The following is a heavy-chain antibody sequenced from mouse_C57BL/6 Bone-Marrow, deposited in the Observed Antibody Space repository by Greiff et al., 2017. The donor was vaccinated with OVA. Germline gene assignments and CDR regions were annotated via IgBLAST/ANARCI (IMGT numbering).Heavy chain of an antibody. D-gene: IGHD2-5*01. V-gene: IGHV1-18*01. J-gene: IGHJ4*01. Sequence: VQLQQSGPELVKPGASVKIPCKASGYTFTDYNMDWVKQSHGKSLEWIGDINPNNGGTIYNQKFKGKATLTVDKSSSTAYMELRSLTSEDTAVYYCATGRGLYSNYVYAMDYWGQGTSVTVSS. CDR1: GYTFTDYN. CDR2: INPNNGGT. CDR3: ATGRGLYSNYVYAMDY.